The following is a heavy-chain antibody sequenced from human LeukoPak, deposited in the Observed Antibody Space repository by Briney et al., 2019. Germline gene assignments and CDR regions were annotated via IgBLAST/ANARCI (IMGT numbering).Heavy chain of an antibody. Sequence: GGSLRLSCAASGFTFSSYAMSWVRQAPGKGLEWVSAISGSGGSTYYADSVKGRFTISRDNSKNTLYLQMNSLRAEDTAVYYCARVAGGYSSSWPFGYWGQGTLVTVSS. D-gene: IGHD6-13*01. J-gene: IGHJ4*02. CDR3: ARVAGGYSSSWPFGY. V-gene: IGHV3-23*01. CDR2: ISGSGGST. CDR1: GFTFSSYA.